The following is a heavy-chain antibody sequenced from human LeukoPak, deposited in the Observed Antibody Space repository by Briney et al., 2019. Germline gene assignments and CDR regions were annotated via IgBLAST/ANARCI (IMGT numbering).Heavy chain of an antibody. D-gene: IGHD3-16*01. J-gene: IGHJ6*03. Sequence: SETLSLTCTDSGGSISSGSYYWSWIRQPAGKGLEWIGRIYTYESPNYNPSLKSRVTISVDTSKNQFSLKLTSVTAADTAVYFCARAPGGRRAYYMDVWGKGTTVTVSS. CDR3: ARAPGGRRAYYMDV. V-gene: IGHV4-61*02. CDR1: GGSISSGSYY. CDR2: IYTYESP.